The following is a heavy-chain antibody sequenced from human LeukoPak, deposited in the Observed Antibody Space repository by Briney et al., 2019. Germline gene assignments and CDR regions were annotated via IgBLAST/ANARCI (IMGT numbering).Heavy chain of an antibody. CDR3: ARDLSRIAAGDL. CDR2: IYTSGST. V-gene: IGHV4-61*02. CDR1: GVSISSGSYY. D-gene: IGHD6-13*01. Sequence: PSETLSLTCTVSGVSISSGSYYWSWIRQPAGKGLEWIGRIYTSGSTNYNPSLKSRVTISVETPKNQFSLKLSSMTAADTAVYYCARDLSRIAAGDLWGRGTLVTVSS. J-gene: IGHJ2*01.